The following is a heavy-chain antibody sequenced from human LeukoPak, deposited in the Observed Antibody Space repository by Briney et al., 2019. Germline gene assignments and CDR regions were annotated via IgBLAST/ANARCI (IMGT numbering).Heavy chain of an antibody. CDR3: TFHVDTAIYYFDY. Sequence: GGSLRLSCAASGFTFSNAWMSWVRQAPGKGLEWVGRIKSKTDGGTTDYAAPVKGRFTISRDDSKNTLYLQMNSLKTEDTAVYYCTFHVDTAIYYFDYWGQGTLVTVSS. D-gene: IGHD5-18*01. CDR1: GFTFSNAW. V-gene: IGHV3-15*01. J-gene: IGHJ4*02. CDR2: IKSKTDGGTT.